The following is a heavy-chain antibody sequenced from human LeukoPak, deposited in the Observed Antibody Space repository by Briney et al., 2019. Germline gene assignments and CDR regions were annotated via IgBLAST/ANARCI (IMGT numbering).Heavy chain of an antibody. CDR3: ARKTTVTTGFDP. CDR2: IYHQAGT. D-gene: IGHD4-17*01. V-gene: IGHV4-59*12. CDR1: GGYMENIY. Sequence: SETLSLTCTVSGGYMENIYWHWIRQPPGKGLEWIGYIYHQAGTEYNPSLKNRVAISVDTSKNQFSLKLSSVTAADTAVYYCARKTTVTTGFDPWGQGTLVTVSS. J-gene: IGHJ5*02.